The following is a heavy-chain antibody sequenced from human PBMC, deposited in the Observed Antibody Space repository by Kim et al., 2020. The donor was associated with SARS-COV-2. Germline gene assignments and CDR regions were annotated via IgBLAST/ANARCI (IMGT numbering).Heavy chain of an antibody. Sequence: GESLKISCKGSGYSFTSYWISWVRQMPGKGLEWMGRIDPSDSYTNYSPSFQGHVTISADKSISTAYLQWSSLKASDTAMYYCATQVYYYYGMDVWGQGTTVTVSS. J-gene: IGHJ6*02. CDR3: ATQVYYYYGMDV. V-gene: IGHV5-10-1*01. CDR1: GYSFTSYW. CDR2: IDPSDSYT.